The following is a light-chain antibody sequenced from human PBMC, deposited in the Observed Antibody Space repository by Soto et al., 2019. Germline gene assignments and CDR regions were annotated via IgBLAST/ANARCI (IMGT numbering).Light chain of an antibody. J-gene: IGKJ1*01. CDR1: QGIRND. CDR2: GAT. Sequence: IQMTQSPSTLSASVGDRVSITCRSSQGIRNDLGWYQQKPGKAPKLLIYGATTLQSGVPSRFSGSGSGTDFTLTISSLQPEDFATYYCQQYMSYSFGQGTKVDIK. V-gene: IGKV1-6*01. CDR3: QQYMSYS.